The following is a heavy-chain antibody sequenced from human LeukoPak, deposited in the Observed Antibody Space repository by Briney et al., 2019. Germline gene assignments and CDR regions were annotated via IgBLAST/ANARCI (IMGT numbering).Heavy chain of an antibody. Sequence: SETLSLTCTVSGGSISSYYWSRIRQPPGKGLEWIGYIYYSGSTNYNPSLKSRVTISVDTSKNQFSLKLSSVTAADTAVYYCALSTRTLFDPWGQGTLVTVSS. D-gene: IGHD2-2*01. CDR2: IYYSGST. CDR1: GGSISSYY. V-gene: IGHV4-59*01. CDR3: ALSTRTLFDP. J-gene: IGHJ5*02.